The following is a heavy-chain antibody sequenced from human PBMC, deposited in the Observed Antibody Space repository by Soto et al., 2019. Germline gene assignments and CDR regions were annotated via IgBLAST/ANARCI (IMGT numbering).Heavy chain of an antibody. Sequence: ASVKVSCKASGYTFTGYYMHWVRQAPGQGLEWMGWINPNSGGTNYAQKFQGWVTMTRDTSISTAYMELSRLRSDDTAVYYCARLWEGSEDSSGYSVYYGMDVSGQGTTVTVSS. V-gene: IGHV1-2*04. CDR3: ARLWEGSEDSSGYSVYYGMDV. J-gene: IGHJ6*01. CDR2: INPNSGGT. CDR1: GYTFTGYY. D-gene: IGHD3-22*01.